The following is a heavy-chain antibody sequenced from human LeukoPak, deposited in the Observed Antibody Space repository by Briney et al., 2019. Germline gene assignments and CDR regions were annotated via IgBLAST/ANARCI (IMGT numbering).Heavy chain of an antibody. D-gene: IGHD1-26*01. Sequence: GGSLRLSCAASGLTFSSYGMHWVRQAPGKGLAWVAFIRYDGSNKYYADSVKGRFTISRDNSKNTLYLQMNSLRAEDTAVYYCANGALGGATRAFDYWGQGTLVTVSS. CDR1: GLTFSSYG. CDR2: IRYDGSNK. V-gene: IGHV3-30*02. J-gene: IGHJ4*02. CDR3: ANGALGGATRAFDY.